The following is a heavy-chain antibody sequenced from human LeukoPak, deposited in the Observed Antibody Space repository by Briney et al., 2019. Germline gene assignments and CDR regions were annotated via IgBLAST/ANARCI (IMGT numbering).Heavy chain of an antibody. D-gene: IGHD2-8*02. Sequence: VGSLRLSCAASGFTFSSYVMHWVRQAPGKGLEWVAIISYDGSNEYYADSVKGRFTISRDNSKNTLYLQMNSLRAEDTAVYYCAKDSLVAGSFDYWGQGTLVTVSS. CDR3: AKDSLVAGSFDY. V-gene: IGHV3-30*04. J-gene: IGHJ4*02. CDR2: ISYDGSNE. CDR1: GFTFSSYV.